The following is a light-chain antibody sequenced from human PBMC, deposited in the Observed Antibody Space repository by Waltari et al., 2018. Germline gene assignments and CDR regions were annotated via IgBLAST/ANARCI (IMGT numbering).Light chain of an antibody. J-gene: IGLJ2*01. V-gene: IGLV3-1*01. CDR1: KLGDKY. Sequence: SYELTQPPSVSVSPGQTASITCSGDKLGDKYVCWYQQKPGQSPVLVIYQDSKRPSGLPERFSGSNSGNTATLTISGTQAMDEADYYCQAWDSSTAVVFGGGTKLTVL. CDR3: QAWDSSTAVV. CDR2: QDS.